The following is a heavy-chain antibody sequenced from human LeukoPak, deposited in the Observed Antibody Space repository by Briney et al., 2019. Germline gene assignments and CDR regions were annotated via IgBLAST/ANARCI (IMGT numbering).Heavy chain of an antibody. CDR1: GFTFDDYA. Sequence: GGSLRLSCAASGFTFDDYAMHWVRQAPGKGLEWVSGISWNSGSTGYADSVKGRFTISRDNAKNTLYMRMSSLRAEDTALYYCAKDRKAAVGDGGYFGYWGQGTLVSVSS. CDR3: AKDRKAAVGDGGYFGY. D-gene: IGHD5-24*01. CDR2: ISWNSGST. J-gene: IGHJ4*02. V-gene: IGHV3-9*01.